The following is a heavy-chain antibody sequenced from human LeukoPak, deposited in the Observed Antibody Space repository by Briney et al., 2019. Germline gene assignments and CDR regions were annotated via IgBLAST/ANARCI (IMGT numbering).Heavy chain of an antibody. CDR2: IYYSGST. J-gene: IGHJ3*02. V-gene: IGHV4-39*01. D-gene: IGHD2-2*02. CDR1: DGSVSSSSYY. CDR3: ANYCSSSSCHIRRAFDI. Sequence: PSEALSLTCTVSDGSVSSSSYYWGWIRQPPGKGLEWIGTIYYSGSTYYSPSLKSRVAISVDTSKNQFSLKLSSVTAADTAVYYCANYCSSSSCHIRRAFDIWGQGTMVTVSS.